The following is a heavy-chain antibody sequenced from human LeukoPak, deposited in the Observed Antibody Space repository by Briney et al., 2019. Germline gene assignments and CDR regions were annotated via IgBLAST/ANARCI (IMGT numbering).Heavy chain of an antibody. CDR2: ISYDGSNK. V-gene: IGHV3-30-3*01. Sequence: PGRSLRLSCAASGFTFSSYAMHWVRQAPGKGLEWVAVISYDGSNKYYADSVKGRFTISRDNSKNTLYLQMNSLRAEDTAVYYCAREGRIVGATSSAMYYFDYWSQGTLVTVSS. CDR3: AREGRIVGATSSAMYYFDY. D-gene: IGHD1-26*01. J-gene: IGHJ4*02. CDR1: GFTFSSYA.